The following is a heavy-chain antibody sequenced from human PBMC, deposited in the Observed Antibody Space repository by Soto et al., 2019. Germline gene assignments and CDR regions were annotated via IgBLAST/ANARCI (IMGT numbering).Heavy chain of an antibody. CDR1: GFTFSTYW. V-gene: IGHV3-74*01. CDR2: IDHDGPT. Sequence: EVQLVESGGGLVQPGGSLRLSCAGSGFTFSTYWMHWVRQAPGKGLEWVSRIDHDGPTDYADSVRGRFTISRDNAENTLYLQMNSMRAEDPVVSYCVRDSPGDYWGQGTLVTVSS. CDR3: VRDSPGDY. J-gene: IGHJ4*02.